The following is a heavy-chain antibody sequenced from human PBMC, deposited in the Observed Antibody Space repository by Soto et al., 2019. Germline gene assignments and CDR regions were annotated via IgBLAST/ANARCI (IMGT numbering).Heavy chain of an antibody. Sequence: QITLKESGPTLVKPTQTLTLTCTFSGFSLSTTGVGVGWIRQPAGKALEWLALIYWDDDKRYSPSLKSRLTLPKNTSKNQVVLTMTDMDPADTPSYYCTHANLYCIDTYCSTWFDSWGQGTLFTVSS. D-gene: IGHD2-15*01. J-gene: IGHJ5*01. CDR2: IYWDDDK. CDR1: GFSLSTTGVG. V-gene: IGHV2-5*02. CDR3: THANLYCIDTYCSTWFDS.